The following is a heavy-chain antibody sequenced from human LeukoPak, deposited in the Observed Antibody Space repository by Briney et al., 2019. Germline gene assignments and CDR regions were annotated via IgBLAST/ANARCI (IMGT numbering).Heavy chain of an antibody. V-gene: IGHV3-43*01. J-gene: IGHJ4*02. Sequence: GGSLRLSCATSGFNFHRYTIHWVRQAPGKGLEWVSLAGWAGGTTYYSDSVRGRFTISRDNSKNTLYLQMNSLRAEDTAVYYCARDGIAVGFDYWGQGTLVTVSS. CDR2: AGWAGGTT. D-gene: IGHD6-19*01. CDR3: ARDGIAVGFDY. CDR1: GFNFHRYT.